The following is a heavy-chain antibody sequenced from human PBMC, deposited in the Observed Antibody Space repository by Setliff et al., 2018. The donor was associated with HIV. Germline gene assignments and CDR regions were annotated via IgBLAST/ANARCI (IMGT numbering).Heavy chain of an antibody. D-gene: IGHD6-19*01. CDR3: ASIAVAGYLGY. CDR1: GYNLNSYG. CDR2: ISAYNGNT. V-gene: IGHV1-18*01. J-gene: IGHJ4*02. Sequence: GASVKVSCKAFGYNLNSYGISWVRQAPGQGLEWMGWISAYNGNTNYAQKLQGRVTMTTDTSTSTAYMELRSLRSDDTAVYYCASIAVAGYLGYWGQGTLVTVSS.